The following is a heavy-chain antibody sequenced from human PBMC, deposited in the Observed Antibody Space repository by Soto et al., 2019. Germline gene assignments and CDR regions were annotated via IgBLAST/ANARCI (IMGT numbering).Heavy chain of an antibody. CDR3: VHSRCGGDCLQSYSSHYYYGMDI. CDR1: GFSLSTGGTG. J-gene: IGHJ6*02. D-gene: IGHD2-21*02. V-gene: IGHV2-5*02. Sequence: QITLKESGPTLVKPTQTLTLTCTFSGFSLSTGGTGVGWIRQPTGKALEWLALMYWDGDRRYRPSLMSRLTIAKDTSKNQVVLTMTNMDPVDTATYYCVHSRCGGDCLQSYSSHYYYGMDIWGQGTTVTVSS. CDR2: MYWDGDR.